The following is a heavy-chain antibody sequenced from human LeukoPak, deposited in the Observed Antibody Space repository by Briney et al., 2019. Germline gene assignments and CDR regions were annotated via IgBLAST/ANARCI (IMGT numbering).Heavy chain of an antibody. V-gene: IGHV3-23*01. CDR1: GFTFSSYA. CDR3: AKDRAVDTAMVIGY. D-gene: IGHD5-18*01. J-gene: IGHJ4*02. Sequence: GGSLRLSCAASGFTFSSYAISWVRQAPGKGLEWVSAISGSGGSTYYADSVKGRFTISRDNSKNTLYLQMNSLRAEDTAVYYCAKDRAVDTAMVIGYWGQGTLVTVSS. CDR2: ISGSGGST.